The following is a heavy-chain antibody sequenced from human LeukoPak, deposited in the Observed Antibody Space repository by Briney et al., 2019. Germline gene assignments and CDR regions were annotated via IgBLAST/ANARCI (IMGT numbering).Heavy chain of an antibody. CDR2: IYYTGST. CDR3: AKYKPSGRVWVGFDI. CDR1: GGSISNNY. Sequence: PSETLSLTCLVSGGSISNNYWAWIRQPTGKGLEWIGQIYYTGSTSYNPHLRSRVSMSVDTSKNQFPLRLTSVTAADTALYYCAKYKPSGRVWVGFDIWGQGTWVTVSS. D-gene: IGHD3-16*01. J-gene: IGHJ3*02. V-gene: IGHV4-59*08.